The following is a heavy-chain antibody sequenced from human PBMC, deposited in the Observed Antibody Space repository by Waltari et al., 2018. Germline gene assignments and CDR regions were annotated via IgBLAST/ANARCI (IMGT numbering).Heavy chain of an antibody. Sequence: QVQLVQSGAEVKKPGSSVKVSCKASGCTFSRYAITWVRQAPGQGLEWMGGIIPIFGTANYAQKFQGRVTITADESTSTAYMELSSLRSEDTAVYYCARDRAKGDGGWFDPWGQGTLVTVSS. CDR3: ARDRAKGDGGWFDP. CDR1: GCTFSRYA. V-gene: IGHV1-69*01. CDR2: IIPIFGTA. D-gene: IGHD3-16*01. J-gene: IGHJ5*02.